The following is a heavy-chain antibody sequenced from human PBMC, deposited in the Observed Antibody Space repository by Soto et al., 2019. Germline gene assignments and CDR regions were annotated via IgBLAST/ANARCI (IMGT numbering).Heavy chain of an antibody. V-gene: IGHV1-46*03. CDR1: GNTFTSYY. Sequence: QVQLVQSGAEVKKPGDSVVLDYKASGNTFTSYYMHWVRQAPGQGLEWMGIINPSSGSTNYAQKLQGRVNMTRDTSTRTVYMELSSLRSEDTAVYYCARDRAPGWAYYYGMDVWGQGTTVTVSS. CDR2: INPSSGST. CDR3: ARDRAPGWAYYYGMDV. J-gene: IGHJ6*02. D-gene: IGHD1-26*01.